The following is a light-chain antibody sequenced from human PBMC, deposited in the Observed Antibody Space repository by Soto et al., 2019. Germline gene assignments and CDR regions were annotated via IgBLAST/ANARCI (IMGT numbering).Light chain of an antibody. CDR2: LNSDGSH. Sequence: QSVLTQSPSASASLGASVKLTCTLSSGHSNYAIAWHQQQSEKGRRYLMKLNSDGSHSKGDGIPDRFSGSSSGAERYLTISSLQSEDEADYYCQTWGSGIVVFGGGTKLTVL. V-gene: IGLV4-69*01. J-gene: IGLJ2*01. CDR3: QTWGSGIVV. CDR1: SGHSNYA.